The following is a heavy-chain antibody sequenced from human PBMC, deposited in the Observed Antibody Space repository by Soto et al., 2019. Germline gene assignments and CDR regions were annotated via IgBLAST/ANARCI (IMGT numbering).Heavy chain of an antibody. D-gene: IGHD3-22*01. V-gene: IGHV3-48*01. CDR3: ARVATSGYYTSDS. J-gene: IGHJ4*02. Sequence: EVQLVESGGGLAQPGESLRLSCVASEFTFSSYSFNWVRQVPGKGLEWVSYISRSAFPKYTDSVKGRFTISRDNAKNSVYLEINSLRAEDTAVYYCARVATSGYYTSDSWGQGTLLIVSS. CDR1: EFTFSSYS. CDR2: ISRSAFP.